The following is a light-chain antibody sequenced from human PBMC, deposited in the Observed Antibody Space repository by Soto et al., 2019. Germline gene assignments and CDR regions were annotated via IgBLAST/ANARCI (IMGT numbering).Light chain of an antibody. CDR1: SSDVGIYNF. Sequence: QSALTQPASVSGSPGQSITISCTGTSSDVGIYNFVSWYQHHPGKAPKLMIYDVSNRPSGVSDRFSGSKSGNTASLTISGLQADDEADYYCTSYTISDTYVFGNGTKVTV. V-gene: IGLV2-14*03. J-gene: IGLJ1*01. CDR3: TSYTISDTYV. CDR2: DVS.